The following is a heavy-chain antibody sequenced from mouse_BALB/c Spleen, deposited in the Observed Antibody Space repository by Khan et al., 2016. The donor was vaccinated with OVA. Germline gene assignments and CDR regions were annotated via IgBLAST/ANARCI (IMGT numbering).Heavy chain of an antibody. D-gene: IGHD1-1*01. Sequence: QVQLQQSGAELARPGASVKLSCKASGYTFTSYWMQWVKQRPGQGLEWIGTLYPGDGDTRYTQKFKGKATLTADKSSSTAYMQLSSLASEDSAVYYCARGGITTRYFDYWGQGTTLTVSS. CDR1: GYTFTSYW. J-gene: IGHJ2*01. V-gene: IGHV1-87*01. CDR3: ARGGITTRYFDY. CDR2: LYPGDGDT.